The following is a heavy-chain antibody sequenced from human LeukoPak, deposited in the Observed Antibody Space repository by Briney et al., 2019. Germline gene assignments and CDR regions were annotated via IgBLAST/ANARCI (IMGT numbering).Heavy chain of an antibody. CDR1: GGSISSSSYY. V-gene: IGHV4-39*01. CDR3: ARLRRRDDAFDI. Sequence: SETLSLTCTVSGGSISSSSYYWGWIRPPPGKGLEWIGTIYYSGSTYYNPSLKSRVTISVDTSKNQFSLKLSSVTAADTAVYYCARLRRRDDAFDIWGQGTMVTVSS. CDR2: IYYSGST. J-gene: IGHJ3*02.